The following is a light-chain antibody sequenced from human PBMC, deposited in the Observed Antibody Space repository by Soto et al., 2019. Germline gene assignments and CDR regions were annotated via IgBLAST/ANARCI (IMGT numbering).Light chain of an antibody. CDR3: AAWDGSLNVVL. J-gene: IGLJ2*01. Sequence: QSALTKPPSASGTPGQRVTISWSGSSSNIGTNTVNWYPQLPGSAPQLLLYSTNQRPSGVPGRFSGSKSCTSASLDISGLQSDDEADYYGAAWDGSLNVVLFGRGTKVTVL. CDR1: SSNIGTNT. V-gene: IGLV1-44*01. CDR2: STN.